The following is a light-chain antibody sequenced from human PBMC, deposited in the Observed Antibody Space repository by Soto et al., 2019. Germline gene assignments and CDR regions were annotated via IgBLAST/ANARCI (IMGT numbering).Light chain of an antibody. J-gene: IGKJ1*01. CDR2: GAS. CDR1: QRISSN. Sequence: EIVMTQSPATLSVSPGERATLYCKASQRISSNLAWYQQKPGQPPRLLIYGASTRASGIPARFSGSGSGTEFTLTISGLQSEDFALYYCQNYKSLSRRFGRAFGQGTKVEIK. CDR3: QNYKSLSRRFGRA. V-gene: IGKV3-15*01.